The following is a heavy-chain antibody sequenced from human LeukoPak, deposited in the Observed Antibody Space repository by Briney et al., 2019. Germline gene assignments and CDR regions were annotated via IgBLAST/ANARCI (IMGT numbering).Heavy chain of an antibody. J-gene: IGHJ3*02. CDR3: GSPRTFSGRNVLDM. CDR2: INSDGRTT. V-gene: IGHV3-74*01. CDR1: GFTFGTYA. Sequence: GGSLRLSCAASGFTFGTYAMSWVRQVPGKGLVWVSRINSDGRTTGYADSVKGRFTISRDNAKNTLYLQMNSLRVEDTAVYYCGSPRTFSGRNVLDMWGQGTMVTVSS. D-gene: IGHD3-10*02.